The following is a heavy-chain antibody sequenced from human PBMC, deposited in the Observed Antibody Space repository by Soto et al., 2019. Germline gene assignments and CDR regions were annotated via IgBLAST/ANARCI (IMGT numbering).Heavy chain of an antibody. CDR2: INPNSGGA. CDR1: GYTFTGYY. D-gene: IGHD3-9*01. V-gene: IGHV1-2*02. J-gene: IGHJ5*02. Sequence: ASVKVSCKASGYTFTGYYMHWVRQAPGQGLEWMGWINPNSGGANYAQKFQGRVTMTRDTSISTAYMELSGLRSEDTAVYYCARADILTGYNWFDPWGQGALVTVSS. CDR3: ARADILTGYNWFDP.